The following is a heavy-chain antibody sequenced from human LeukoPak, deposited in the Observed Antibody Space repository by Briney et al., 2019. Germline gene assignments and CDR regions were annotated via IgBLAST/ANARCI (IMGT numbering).Heavy chain of an antibody. CDR3: AGGEGYIVTK. CDR1: GFTFSTYW. V-gene: IGHV3-7*04. Sequence: PGGSLRLSCAASGFTFSTYWMNWVRQAPGKGLEWVANIKRDGSAKNYVDSVKGRSTISRDNAKNSLYLELNSVTVEDTAMYYCAGGEGYIVTKWGQGTLVTVSS. D-gene: IGHD5-18*01. J-gene: IGHJ4*02. CDR2: IKRDGSAK.